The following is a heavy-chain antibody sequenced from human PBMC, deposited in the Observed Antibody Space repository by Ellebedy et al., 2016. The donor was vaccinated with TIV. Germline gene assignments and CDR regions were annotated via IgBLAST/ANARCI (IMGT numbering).Heavy chain of an antibody. CDR1: GGTFSSYA. V-gene: IGHV1-2*02. CDR3: ARPLEQGSLYEDYYYYGMDV. Sequence: ASVKVSCKASGGTFSSYAISWVRQAPGQGLEWMGWINPNSGGTNYAQKFQGRVTMTRETSISTAYMELSRLRSDDTAVYYCARPLEQGSLYEDYYYYGMDVWGQGTTVTVSS. D-gene: IGHD3-16*01. J-gene: IGHJ6*02. CDR2: INPNSGGT.